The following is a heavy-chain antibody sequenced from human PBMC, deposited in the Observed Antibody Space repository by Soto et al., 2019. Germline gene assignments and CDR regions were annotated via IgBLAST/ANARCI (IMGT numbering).Heavy chain of an antibody. D-gene: IGHD3-10*01. CDR1: GFTCSSHA. CDR2: ISGSGGTT. CDR3: AKAKDGVLTPFDS. V-gene: IGHV3-23*01. Sequence: GGSLRLSCAASGFTCSSHAMSWVRQAPGKGLEWVSVISGSGGTTYNADSVKGRFTFSRDNSKNTLYLQMNNLRAEDTAVYYCAKAKDGVLTPFDSWGTGTLVTVSS. J-gene: IGHJ5*01.